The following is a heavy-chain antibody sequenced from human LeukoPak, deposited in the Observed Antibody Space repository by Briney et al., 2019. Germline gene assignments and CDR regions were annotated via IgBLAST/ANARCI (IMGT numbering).Heavy chain of an antibody. Sequence: ASVKVSCKASGGTFSSYAISWVRQAPGQGLEWMGRIIPILGIANYAQKFQGRVTITADKSTSTAYMELSSLRSEDTAVYYCASWYYDSSGYYPGSFDIWGQGTMVTVSS. V-gene: IGHV1-69*04. D-gene: IGHD3-22*01. CDR2: IIPILGIA. J-gene: IGHJ3*02. CDR3: ASWYYDSSGYYPGSFDI. CDR1: GGTFSSYA.